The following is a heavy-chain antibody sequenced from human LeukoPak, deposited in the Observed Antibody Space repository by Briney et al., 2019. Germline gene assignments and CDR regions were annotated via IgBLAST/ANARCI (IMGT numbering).Heavy chain of an antibody. CDR1: GFTFSSYE. Sequence: GGALRLSCAASGFTFSSYEMNWVRQAPGKGLEWVSYISSSGSTIYYADSVKGRFTISRDNAKNSLYLQMNSLRAEDTAVYYCAELGITMIGGVWGKGTTVTISS. CDR2: ISSSGSTI. D-gene: IGHD3-10*02. CDR3: AELGITMIGGV. V-gene: IGHV3-48*03. J-gene: IGHJ6*04.